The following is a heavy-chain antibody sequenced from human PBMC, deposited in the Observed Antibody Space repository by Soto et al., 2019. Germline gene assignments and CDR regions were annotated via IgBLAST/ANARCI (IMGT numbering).Heavy chain of an antibody. CDR3: ASDSPLVGGTGAPDI. D-gene: IGHD1-26*01. CDR1: GYTFTSYG. CDR2: ISAYNGNT. Sequence: ASVKVSCKASGYTFTSYGISWVRQAPGQGLEWMGWISAYNGNTNYLESVKGRFTISRDNAKNSVYLQMNSLRAEDTAVYYCASDSPLVGGTGAPDIWGQGTMVTVSS. J-gene: IGHJ3*02. V-gene: IGHV1-18*01.